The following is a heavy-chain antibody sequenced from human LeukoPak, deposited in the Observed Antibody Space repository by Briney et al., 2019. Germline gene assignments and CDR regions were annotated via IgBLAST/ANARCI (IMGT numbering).Heavy chain of an antibody. CDR2: MNPNSGNT. Sequence: ASVKVSCKGTGYTHYIRHINGVRQASGQGLEWMGWMNPNSGNTGYAQKFKGRLTITRDTSVSTAYMELSGLNSEDTAVYYCARRASDFWSGRAWFDPWGQGTLVTASA. J-gene: IGHJ5*02. CDR3: ARRASDFWSGRAWFDP. CDR1: GYTHYIRH. V-gene: IGHV1-8*01. D-gene: IGHD3-3*01.